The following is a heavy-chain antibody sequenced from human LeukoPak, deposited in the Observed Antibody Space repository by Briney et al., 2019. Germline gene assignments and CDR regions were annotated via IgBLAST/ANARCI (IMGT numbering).Heavy chain of an antibody. CDR3: ARSGAYYYDSSGYFLAY. J-gene: IGHJ4*02. CDR2: INPSGGST. V-gene: IGHV1-46*01. CDR1: GYTFTSYY. D-gene: IGHD3-22*01. Sequence: ASVKVSCKASGYTFTSYYMHWVRQAPGQGLEWMGIINPSGGSTSYAQKFQGRVTMTRDTSTSTVYMELSSLRSEDTAVYYCARSGAYYYDSSGYFLAYWGQGTLATVSS.